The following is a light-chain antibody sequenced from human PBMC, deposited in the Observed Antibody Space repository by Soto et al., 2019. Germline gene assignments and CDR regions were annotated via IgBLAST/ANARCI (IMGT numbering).Light chain of an antibody. Sequence: SYELTQPPSVSVAPGQTARITCGGNNVGGKSVHWYQQRPGQAPVLVVYDDSDGPSGIPERFSGSNSGNTATLTISRVEAGDEADYYCQVWDVSSDHWVFGGGTKLTVL. CDR3: QVWDVSSDHWV. CDR1: NVGGKS. V-gene: IGLV3-21*02. J-gene: IGLJ3*02. CDR2: DDS.